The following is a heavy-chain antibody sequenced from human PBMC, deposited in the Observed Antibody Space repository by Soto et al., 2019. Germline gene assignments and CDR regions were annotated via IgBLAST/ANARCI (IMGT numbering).Heavy chain of an antibody. V-gene: IGHV1-18*04. CDR2: ISAYNGNT. CDR1: GYTFTSYG. D-gene: IGHD2-2*01. CDR3: ARDRCSSTSCSAYYYYYYGMDV. J-gene: IGHJ6*02. Sequence: GASVKVSCKASGYTFTSYGISWARQAPGQGLEWMGWISAYNGNTNYAQKLQGRVTMTTDTSTSTAYMELRSLRSDDTAVYYCARDRCSSTSCSAYYYYYYGMDVWGQGTTVTVSS.